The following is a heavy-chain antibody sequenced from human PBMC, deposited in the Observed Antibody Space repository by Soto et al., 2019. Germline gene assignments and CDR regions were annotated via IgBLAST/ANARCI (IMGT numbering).Heavy chain of an antibody. CDR3: TTEYNSRQGLNH. Sequence: ESGGGLVEPGGSLRLSCATSGFTFSTCSMNWVRQAPGKGLEWVSSISATGTYTFYADSLKGRFTISRDNARNSLFLQMNGLRVEDTALYYGTTEYNSRQGLNHWGPGARVTVSS. CDR1: GFTFSTCS. V-gene: IGHV3-21*01. CDR2: ISATGTYT. J-gene: IGHJ5*02. D-gene: IGHD6-6*01.